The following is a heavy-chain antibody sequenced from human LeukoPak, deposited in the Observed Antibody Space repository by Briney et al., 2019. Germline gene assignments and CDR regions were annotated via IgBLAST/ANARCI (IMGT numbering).Heavy chain of an antibody. Sequence: TLSLTCTASGGPLSCGVYYWRGTPQPPGRALEWCGYTYYTGSTYYNPSLKSRFTISVNTSKNQFSLKLSSVTAADTAVYYCARDAGMVDYWGQGTLVTVSS. D-gene: IGHD5-24*01. CDR1: GGPLSCGVYY. J-gene: IGHJ4*02. CDR2: TYYTGST. V-gene: IGHV4-30-4*08. CDR3: ARDAGMVDY.